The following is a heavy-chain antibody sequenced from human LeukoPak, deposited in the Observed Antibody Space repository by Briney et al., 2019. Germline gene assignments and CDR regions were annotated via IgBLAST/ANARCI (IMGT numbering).Heavy chain of an antibody. V-gene: IGHV3-21*01. CDR3: ARGDGHGSGIYSKPPFNS. D-gene: IGHD3-10*01. J-gene: IGHJ4*02. Sequence: GGSLRLSCAASGFPFSSYAMAWVRQAPGRGLEWVLSISSSSSDKYDADSVKGRFTISRDNAKNSLYLQMNSLRADDTAEYYCARGDGHGSGIYSKPPFNSWGQGTLVTVSS. CDR2: ISSSSSDK. CDR1: GFPFSSYA.